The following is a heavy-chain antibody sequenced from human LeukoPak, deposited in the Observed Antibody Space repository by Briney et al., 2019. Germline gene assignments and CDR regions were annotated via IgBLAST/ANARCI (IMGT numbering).Heavy chain of an antibody. D-gene: IGHD5-12*01. J-gene: IGHJ4*02. Sequence: GGSLRLSCAASGFTFSSNAMHWVRQAPGKGLEWVAVISYDGSNKYYADSVKGRFTISRDSSKNTLYLQMNSLRAEDTAVYYCGREMATPEPFDYWGQGALVTVSS. CDR1: GFTFSSNA. CDR3: GREMATPEPFDY. V-gene: IGHV3-30*03. CDR2: ISYDGSNK.